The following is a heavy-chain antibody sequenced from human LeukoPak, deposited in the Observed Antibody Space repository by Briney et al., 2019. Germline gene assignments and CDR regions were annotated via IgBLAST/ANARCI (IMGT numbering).Heavy chain of an antibody. V-gene: IGHV3-7*01. CDR2: IWPDGSDK. D-gene: IGHD4-17*01. CDR3: ARLFGGVTTFDY. J-gene: IGHJ4*02. Sequence: GGSLRLSCAASGFSFSTYWMSWVRQGPGKGLEWVATIWPDGSDKKYVDSVRDRFTISRDNAKNSLYLQMNSLSADDTAVYFCARLFGGVTTFDYWAQGALVTVSS. CDR1: GFSFSTYW.